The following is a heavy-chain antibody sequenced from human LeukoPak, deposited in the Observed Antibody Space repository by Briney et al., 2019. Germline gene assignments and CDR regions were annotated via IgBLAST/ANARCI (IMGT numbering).Heavy chain of an antibody. CDR2: MKQDGSEE. V-gene: IGHV3-7*01. D-gene: IGHD1-14*01. CDR1: GFAFSDYW. CDR3: ARDRGPTTFDH. J-gene: IGHJ4*02. Sequence: PGGSLRLSCAASGFAFSDYWLGWVRQAPGRGLEWVANMKQDGSEEYYVESVRGRFTISRDNAKNSLYLQMNSLRVEDTGVYYCARDRGPTTFDHWGQGTLVTVSS.